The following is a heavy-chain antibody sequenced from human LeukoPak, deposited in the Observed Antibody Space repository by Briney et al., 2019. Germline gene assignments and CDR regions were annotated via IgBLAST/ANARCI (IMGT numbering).Heavy chain of an antibody. CDR2: IQNRENAK. Sequence: PGGSLRLSCATSGFDFATYGMHWVRQAPGKGLEWVAFIQNRENAKSYADSVRGRFPIFRDDSKNTLYLQLSSLRRDDTAVYYCTKDSFYWGSRNWGPGALVIVSS. V-gene: IGHV3-30*02. CDR1: GFDFATYG. D-gene: IGHD7-27*01. J-gene: IGHJ4*02. CDR3: TKDSFYWGSRN.